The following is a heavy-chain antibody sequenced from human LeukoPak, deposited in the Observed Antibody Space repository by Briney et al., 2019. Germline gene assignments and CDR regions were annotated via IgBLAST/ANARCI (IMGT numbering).Heavy chain of an antibody. CDR1: GFTFSSYG. Sequence: GGSLRLSCAASGFTFSSYGMPWVRQAPGKGLEWVAVISYDGSNKYYADSVKGRFTISRDNSKNTLYLQMNSLRAEDTAVYYCAKSKSTVTSNSIIGMDVWGQGTTVTVSS. V-gene: IGHV3-30*18. D-gene: IGHD4-4*01. J-gene: IGHJ6*02. CDR3: AKSKSTVTSNSIIGMDV. CDR2: ISYDGSNK.